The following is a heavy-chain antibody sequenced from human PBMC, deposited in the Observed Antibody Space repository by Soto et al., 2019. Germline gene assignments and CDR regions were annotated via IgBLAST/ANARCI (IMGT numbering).Heavy chain of an antibody. CDR2: IIPIFGTA. V-gene: IGHV1-69*01. CDR3: ASKRVHCSSTSCQGPERAPFPYWYFNL. Sequence: QVQLVQSGAEVKKPGSSVKVSCKASGGTFSSYAISWVRQAPGQGLEWMGGIIPIFGTANYAQKFQGRVTITAVESTSTAYMELSSLRSEDPAVYYCASKRVHCSSTSCQGPERAPFPYWYFNLWGRGTLVTVSS. CDR1: GGTFSSYA. D-gene: IGHD2-2*01. J-gene: IGHJ2*01.